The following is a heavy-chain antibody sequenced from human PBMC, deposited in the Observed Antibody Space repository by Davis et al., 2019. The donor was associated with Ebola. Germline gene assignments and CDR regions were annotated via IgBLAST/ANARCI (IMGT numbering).Heavy chain of an antibody. CDR3: ARGYLKYYYDSSGLNY. CDR2: IYHSGST. V-gene: IGHV4-4*02. J-gene: IGHJ4*02. D-gene: IGHD3-22*01. Sequence: SETLSLTCAVSGGSISSSNWWSWVRQPPGKGLEWIGEIYHSGSTNYNPSLKSRVTISVDKSKNQFSLKLSSVTAADTAVYYCARGYLKYYYDSSGLNYWGQGTLVTVSS. CDR1: GGSISSSNW.